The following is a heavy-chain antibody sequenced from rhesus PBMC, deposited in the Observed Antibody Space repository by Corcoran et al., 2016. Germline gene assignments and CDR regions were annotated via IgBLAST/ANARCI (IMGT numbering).Heavy chain of an antibody. J-gene: IGHJ4*01. CDR2: ISGSSGST. D-gene: IGHD2-21*01. CDR3: ASYCTGSGCYSWDFDY. V-gene: IGHV4-99*01. CDR1: GYSISSGYY. Sequence: QVQLQESGPGLVKPSETLSLTCAVSGYSISSGYYWGWIRLPPGKGLEYIGYISGSSGSTYYNPSLKSRVTISKDPSKNQFSLKLSSVTAADTAVYYCASYCTGSGCYSWDFDYWGQGVLVTVSS.